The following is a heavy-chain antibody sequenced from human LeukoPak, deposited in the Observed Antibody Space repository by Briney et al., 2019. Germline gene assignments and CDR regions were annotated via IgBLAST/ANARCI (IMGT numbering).Heavy chain of an antibody. CDR1: GFTFSSYW. V-gene: IGHV3-7*01. CDR2: IKQDGSEK. Sequence: PGGSLRLSCAASGFTFSSYWMSWVRQAPGKGLEWVANIKQDGSEKYYVDSVKGRFTISRDNAKNSLYLQMNSLRAEDTAVYYCASAPYIVPAATLDYYYYMDVWGKGTTVTVSS. D-gene: IGHD2-2*01. CDR3: ASAPYIVPAATLDYYYYMDV. J-gene: IGHJ6*03.